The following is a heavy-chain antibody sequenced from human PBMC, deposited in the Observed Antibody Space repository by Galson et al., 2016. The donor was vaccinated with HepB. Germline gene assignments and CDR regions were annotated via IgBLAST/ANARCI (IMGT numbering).Heavy chain of an antibody. CDR3: ARDRDNYGSGSDY. V-gene: IGHV1-18*01. J-gene: IGHJ4*02. CDR1: GYSFTSHS. CDR2: ISTYSGDT. D-gene: IGHD3-10*01. Sequence: SVKVSCKASGYSFTSHSISWVRQAPGQGLEWMGYISTYSGDTYYAPTLQGRVTSTTDTSTRTAYMELRSLRSEDTAVYYCARDRDNYGSGSDYWGQGTLVTVSS.